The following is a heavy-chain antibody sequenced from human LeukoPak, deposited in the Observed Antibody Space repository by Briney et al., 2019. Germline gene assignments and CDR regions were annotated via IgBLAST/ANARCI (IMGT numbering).Heavy chain of an antibody. CDR2: INPSGGST. D-gene: IGHD6-13*01. Sequence: GASVKVSCKASGYTFTSYYMHWVRQAPGQGLEWMGIINPSGGSTTYAQKFQGRVTMTRDTSTSTVYMELSSLRSEDTAVYYCARERGIAVAGTTFDFWGQGTLVTVSP. CDR3: ARERGIAVAGTTFDF. V-gene: IGHV1-46*01. J-gene: IGHJ4*02. CDR1: GYTFTSYY.